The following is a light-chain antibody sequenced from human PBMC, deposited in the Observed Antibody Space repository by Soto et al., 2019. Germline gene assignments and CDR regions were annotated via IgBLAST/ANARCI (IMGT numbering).Light chain of an antibody. J-gene: IGLJ1*01. Sequence: QSALTQPASVSGSPGQSITISCAGTSSDVGAYNYVSWYQHHPGKAPKLMIYDVNNRPSGDSNRFSGSKSGNTASLTISGLQAEDDADYYCSSWTSGATYVFGSGPKVTVL. V-gene: IGLV2-14*03. CDR2: DVN. CDR3: SSWTSGATYV. CDR1: SSDVGAYNY.